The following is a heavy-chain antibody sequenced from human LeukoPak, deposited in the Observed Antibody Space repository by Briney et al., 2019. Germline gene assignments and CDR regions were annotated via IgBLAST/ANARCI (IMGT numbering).Heavy chain of an antibody. CDR1: GGSISSSSYY. J-gene: IGHJ4*02. CDR3: ARVSAAAPAIDY. Sequence: SETLSLTCTVSGGSISSSSYYWGWIRQPPGKGLEWIGSIYYSGSTYYNPSLKSRVTISVDTSKNQFSLKLSSVTAADTAVYYCARVSAAAPAIDYWGQGTLVTVSS. CDR2: IYYSGST. V-gene: IGHV4-39*07. D-gene: IGHD2-2*01.